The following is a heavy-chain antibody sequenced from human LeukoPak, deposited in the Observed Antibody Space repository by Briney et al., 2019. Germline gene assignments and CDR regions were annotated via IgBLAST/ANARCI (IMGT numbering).Heavy chain of an antibody. CDR2: IIPIFGTA. CDR1: GYTFTGNY. Sequence: SVKVSCKXSGYTFTGNYMHWVRQAPGQGLEWMGRIIPIFGTANYAQKFQGRVTITTDESTSTAYMELSSLRSEDTAVYYCARGQYYDSSGYYPDWGQGTLVTVSS. CDR3: ARGQYYDSSGYYPD. D-gene: IGHD3-22*01. V-gene: IGHV1-69*05. J-gene: IGHJ4*02.